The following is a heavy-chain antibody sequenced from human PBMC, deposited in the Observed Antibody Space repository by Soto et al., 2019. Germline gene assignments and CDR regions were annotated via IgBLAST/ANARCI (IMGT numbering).Heavy chain of an antibody. J-gene: IGHJ5*02. V-gene: IGHV4-4*07. CDR1: GASISGFY. CDR2: IYATGTT. D-gene: IGHD1-1*01. CDR3: VRDGTKTLRDWFDP. Sequence: SETLSLTCTVAGASISGFYWSWIRTSAGKGLEWIGRIYATGTTDYNPSLKSRVMMSVDTSKKQFSLKLRSVTAADTAVYYCVRDGTKTLRDWFDPWGQGISVTVSS.